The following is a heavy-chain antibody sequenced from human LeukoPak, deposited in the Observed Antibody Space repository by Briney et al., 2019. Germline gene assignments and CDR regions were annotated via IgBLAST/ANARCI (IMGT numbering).Heavy chain of an antibody. V-gene: IGHV1-69*05. CDR3: ARWGPWDERAFDI. J-gene: IGHJ3*02. D-gene: IGHD3-16*01. CDR2: IIPIFGTA. CDR1: GGTFSSYA. Sequence: SVKVSCKASGGTFSSYAISWVRQAPGQGLEWMGGIIPIFGTANYAQKFQGRVTITTDESTSTAYMELSSLRSEDTAVYYCARWGPWDERAFDIWGQGTMVTVSS.